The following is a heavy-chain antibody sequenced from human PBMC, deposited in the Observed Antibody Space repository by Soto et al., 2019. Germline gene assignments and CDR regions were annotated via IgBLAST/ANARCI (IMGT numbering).Heavy chain of an antibody. Sequence: QVQLQESGPGLVKPSGTLSLTCAVSGGSISSSNWWSWVRQPPGKGLEWIGEIYHSGTANYNPSLKGRVTISMDKSNSQISLDLCSVTAADSAVYFCARHIAVTGTRGIDYWGQGTLVTVSS. D-gene: IGHD6-19*01. CDR2: IYHSGTA. CDR1: GGSISSSNW. V-gene: IGHV4-4*02. CDR3: ARHIAVTGTRGIDY. J-gene: IGHJ4*02.